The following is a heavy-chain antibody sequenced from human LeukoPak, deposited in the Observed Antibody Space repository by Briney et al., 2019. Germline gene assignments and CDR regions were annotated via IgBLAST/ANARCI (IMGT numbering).Heavy chain of an antibody. CDR2: INHSGTT. CDR1: GGSFSDCY. D-gene: IGHD3-16*02. J-gene: IGHJ4*02. V-gene: IGHV4-34*01. CDR3: ASHYDSGSYRYTGSFDS. Sequence: SETLSLTCAVYGGSFSDCYWIWIRQPPGKGLEWIGEINHSGTTNYSPSLKSRDSISVDTSKNQFSLKLNSVTAADAAMYYCASHYDSGSYRYTGSFDSWGQGMLVNVSS.